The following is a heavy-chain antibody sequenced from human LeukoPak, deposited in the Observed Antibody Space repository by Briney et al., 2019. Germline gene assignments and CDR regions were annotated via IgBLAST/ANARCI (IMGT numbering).Heavy chain of an antibody. CDR2: VLYDGSKR. CDR3: ARDYSSSWSYGMDV. CDR1: EFTFSNYG. J-gene: IGHJ6*02. V-gene: IGHV3-33*01. D-gene: IGHD6-13*01. Sequence: GGSLRLSCAASEFTFSNYGLHWVRQAPGKGLEWVAVVLYDGSKRYYADSVKGRFTTSRDNSKNTLYLQMNSLRAEDTAVYYCARDYSSSWSYGMDVWGQGTTVTVSS.